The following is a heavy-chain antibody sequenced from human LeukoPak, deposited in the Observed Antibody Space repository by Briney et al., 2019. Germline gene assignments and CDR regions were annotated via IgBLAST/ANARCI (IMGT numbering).Heavy chain of an antibody. V-gene: IGHV1-2*04. J-gene: IGHJ3*02. Sequence: ASVKVSCKASGYTFTGYYMHWVRQAPGQGLEWMGWINPNSGGTNYAQKFQGWVTMTRDTSISTAYMELSRLRSDDTAVCYCARQIVVVPDTDAFDIWGQGTMVTVSS. D-gene: IGHD2-2*01. CDR2: INPNSGGT. CDR1: GYTFTGYY. CDR3: ARQIVVVPDTDAFDI.